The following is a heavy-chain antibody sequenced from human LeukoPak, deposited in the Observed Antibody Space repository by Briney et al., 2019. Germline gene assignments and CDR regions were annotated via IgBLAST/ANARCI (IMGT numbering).Heavy chain of an antibody. CDR2: ISYEGSNK. D-gene: IGHD6-13*01. J-gene: IGHJ5*02. Sequence: PGGSLRLSCAASGFTFSSYAMHWVRQAPGKGREGVAVISYEGSNKYYADSVKGRFTISRDNSKNTLYLQMNSLRAEDTAVYYCARLSSSWPETWGQGTLVTVSS. V-gene: IGHV3-30-3*01. CDR3: ARLSSSWPET. CDR1: GFTFSSYA.